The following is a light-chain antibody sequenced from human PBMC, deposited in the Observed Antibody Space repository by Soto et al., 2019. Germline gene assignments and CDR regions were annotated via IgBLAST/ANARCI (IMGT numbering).Light chain of an antibody. CDR1: QGTTSY. J-gene: IGKJ4*01. CDR2: AAS. CDR3: QQLYSYPLT. V-gene: IGKV1-9*01. Sequence: IPVTQSPSSLSASVGDRVTITCRASQGTTSYLAWYQQKPGKAPKLLIYAASALQTGVSSRFSGSGYGTDFALTISNLQPEDFATYFCQQLYSYPLTFGGGTTVEF.